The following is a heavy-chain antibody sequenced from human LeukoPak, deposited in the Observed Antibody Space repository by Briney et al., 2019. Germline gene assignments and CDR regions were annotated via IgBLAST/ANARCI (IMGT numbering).Heavy chain of an antibody. CDR1: GFTVSSNY. D-gene: IGHD3-22*01. CDR2: IYSGGST. J-gene: IGHJ6*02. CDR3: ARDQGPDTMIVVVITTYGMDV. Sequence: GGSLRLSCAASGFTVSSNYMSWVRQAPGKELEWVSVIYSGGSTYYADSVKGRFTISRDNAKNSLYLQMNSLRAEDTAVYYCARDQGPDTMIVVVITTYGMDVWGQGTTVTVSS. V-gene: IGHV3-66*01.